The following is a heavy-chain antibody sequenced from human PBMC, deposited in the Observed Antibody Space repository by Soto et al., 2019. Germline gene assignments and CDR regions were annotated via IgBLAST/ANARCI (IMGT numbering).Heavy chain of an antibody. J-gene: IGHJ4*02. CDR3: ARGRYNWNY. V-gene: IGHV4-34*01. CDR2: INHSGST. D-gene: IGHD1-20*01. Sequence: SETLSLTCAVYGGSFSGYYWSWIRQPPGKGLEWIGEINHSGSTNYNPSLKSRVTVSVDTSKNQFSLKLSSVTAADTAVYYCARGRYNWNYWGQGTLVTVSS. CDR1: GGSFSGYY.